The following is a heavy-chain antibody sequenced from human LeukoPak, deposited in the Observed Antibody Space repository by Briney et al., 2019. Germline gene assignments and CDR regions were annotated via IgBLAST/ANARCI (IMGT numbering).Heavy chain of an antibody. Sequence: SVKVSCKASGGTFSSYAISWVRQAPGQGLEWMGRIIPILGIANYAQKFQGRVTITADKSTSTDYMELSSLRSEDTAVYYCARDVTDSSGYYYVGYWGQGTLVTVSS. CDR3: ARDVTDSSGYYYVGY. J-gene: IGHJ4*02. D-gene: IGHD3-22*01. CDR2: IIPILGIA. CDR1: GGTFSSYA. V-gene: IGHV1-69*04.